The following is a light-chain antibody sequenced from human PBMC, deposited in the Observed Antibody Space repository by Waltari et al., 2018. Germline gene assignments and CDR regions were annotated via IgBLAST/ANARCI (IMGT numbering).Light chain of an antibody. Sequence: IGLTQSPGTLSLSPGEGATLSCRTSQTIRTTYLALYQQKPGQAPTLLIYGTFSRATGIPDRFTGSGSGTDFSLTISSLEAEDFATYYCQQYDISPLTFGGGTKVEIK. J-gene: IGKJ4*01. CDR2: GTF. CDR1: QTIRTTY. V-gene: IGKV3-20*01. CDR3: QQYDISPLT.